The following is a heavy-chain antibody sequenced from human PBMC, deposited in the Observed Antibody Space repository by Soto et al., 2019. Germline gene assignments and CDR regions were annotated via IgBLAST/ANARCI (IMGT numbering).Heavy chain of an antibody. CDR3: ARDLDGYKSNWLDP. J-gene: IGHJ5*02. CDR2: ISYDGKSK. Sequence: QVQLVESGGGVVQPGRSLRLSCVASGFTFATYAVHWVRQAPDTGLEWVAAISYDGKSKDYVDSVNGRFFISRDNSRNTVFLQLTSLRPEDTAIYYCARDLDGYKSNWLDPWGQGTLVTVSS. V-gene: IGHV3-30*04. D-gene: IGHD5-12*01. CDR1: GFTFATYA.